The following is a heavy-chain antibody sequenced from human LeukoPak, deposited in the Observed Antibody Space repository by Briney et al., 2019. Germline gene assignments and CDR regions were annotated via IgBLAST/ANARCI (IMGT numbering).Heavy chain of an antibody. V-gene: IGHV3-23*01. CDR2: ISGSGGST. CDR1: GFTFSSYS. CDR3: AKDDPSRNYYDSSGYSDY. D-gene: IGHD3-22*01. Sequence: GGSLRLSCAASGFTFSSYSMNWVRQAPGKGLEWVSAISGSGGSTYYADSVKGRFTISRDNSKNTLYLQMNSLRAEDTAVYYCAKDDPSRNYYDSSGYSDYWGQGTLVTVSS. J-gene: IGHJ4*02.